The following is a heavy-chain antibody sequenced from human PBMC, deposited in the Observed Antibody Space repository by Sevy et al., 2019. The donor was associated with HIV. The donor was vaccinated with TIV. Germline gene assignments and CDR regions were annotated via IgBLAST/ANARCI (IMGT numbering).Heavy chain of an antibody. J-gene: IGHJ4*02. V-gene: IGHV4-38-2*01. CDR1: GYSISSGYY. Sequence: SETLSLTCAVSGYSISSGYYWGWIRQPPGKGLEWIGSIYHSGSTYYNPSLKSRVTISVDTSKNQFSLKLSSMTAADTAVYYCARLGRGSSRPYYFDYWGQGTLVTVSS. D-gene: IGHD1-26*01. CDR3: ARLGRGSSRPYYFDY. CDR2: IYHSGST.